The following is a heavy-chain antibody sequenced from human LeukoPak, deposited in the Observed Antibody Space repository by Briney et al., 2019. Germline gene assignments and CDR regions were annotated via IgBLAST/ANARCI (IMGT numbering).Heavy chain of an antibody. CDR3: AKMFSPAALFLGFDY. Sequence: PGGSLRLSCAASGFSFSSYGMSWVRQAPGKGLEWVSTISGSGGTTYYADSVKGRFTISRDNSKNTLYLHMNSLRAEDTAIYYCAKMFSPAALFLGFDYWGQGTLVTVSS. D-gene: IGHD2-2*01. CDR1: GFSFSSYG. CDR2: ISGSGGTT. V-gene: IGHV3-23*01. J-gene: IGHJ4*02.